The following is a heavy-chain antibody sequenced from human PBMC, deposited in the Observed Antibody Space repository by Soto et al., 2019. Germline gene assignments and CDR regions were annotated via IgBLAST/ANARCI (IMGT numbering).Heavy chain of an antibody. Sequence: GGSLRLSCAASGFTFSSYAMSWVRQAPGKGLEWVSAISGSGGSTYYADSVKGRFTISRDNSKNTLYLQMNSLRAEDTAVYYCEKDLLDFPDVGWFDPWGQGTLVTVSS. V-gene: IGHV3-23*01. D-gene: IGHD3-3*01. CDR3: EKDLLDFPDVGWFDP. J-gene: IGHJ5*02. CDR2: ISGSGGST. CDR1: GFTFSSYA.